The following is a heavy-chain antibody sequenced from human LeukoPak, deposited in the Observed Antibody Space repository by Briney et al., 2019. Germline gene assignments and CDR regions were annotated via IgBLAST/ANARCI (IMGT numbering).Heavy chain of an antibody. V-gene: IGHV3-13*04. J-gene: IGHJ2*01. CDR3: ARDSDPLGAGYTDL. CDR1: GFPFSSYD. Sequence: GGSLRLSCAASGFPFSSYDMHWVRQVTGKGLEWVSAIIIAGDTYYIDSVKGRFTISRENAKNSLYLQMNNLRVGDTAVYYCARDSDPLGAGYTDLWGRGIVVTVPS. D-gene: IGHD5-18*01. CDR2: IIIAGDT.